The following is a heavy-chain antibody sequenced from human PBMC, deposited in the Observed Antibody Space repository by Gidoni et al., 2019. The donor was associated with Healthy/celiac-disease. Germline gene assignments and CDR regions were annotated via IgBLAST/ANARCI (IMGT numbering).Heavy chain of an antibody. V-gene: IGHV1-69*01. CDR3: ARDSGYYDSSGYSPLFDY. Sequence: QVQLVQSGAEVKKPGSSVKVSCQASGGTFSSYAISWVRQAPGQGLEWMGGIIPIFGTANYAQKFQGRVTITADESTSTAYMELSSLRSEDTAVYYCARDSGYYDSSGYSPLFDYWGQGTLVTVSS. J-gene: IGHJ4*02. D-gene: IGHD3-22*01. CDR2: IIPIFGTA. CDR1: GGTFSSYA.